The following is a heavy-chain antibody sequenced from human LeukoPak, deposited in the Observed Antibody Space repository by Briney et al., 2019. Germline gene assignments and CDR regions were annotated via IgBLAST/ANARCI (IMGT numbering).Heavy chain of an antibody. CDR3: AGHGSGSYYNYFDY. Sequence: GGSLRLSCAASGFIFSSYWMHWVRQAPGKRLVWVSRINNDGSSTNYADSVKGRFTISRDNAKNSLYLQMNSLRAEDTAVYYCAGHGSGSYYNYFDYWGQGTLVTVSS. D-gene: IGHD3-10*01. CDR2: INNDGSST. CDR1: GFIFSSYW. J-gene: IGHJ4*02. V-gene: IGHV3-74*01.